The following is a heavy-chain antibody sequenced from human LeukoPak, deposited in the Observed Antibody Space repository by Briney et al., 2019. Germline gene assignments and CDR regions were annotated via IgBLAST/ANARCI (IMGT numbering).Heavy chain of an antibody. V-gene: IGHV7-4-1*02. Sequence: GASVKVSCKASGGTFKNYDISWVRHAPGQGLEWMGWINTNTGNPTYAQGFSGRFVFSLDTSVSTAYLQISSLKAEDTAVYYCARGASGSYRYWGQGTLVTVSS. CDR2: INTNTGNP. D-gene: IGHD1-26*01. CDR1: GGTFKNYD. CDR3: ARGASGSYRY. J-gene: IGHJ4*02.